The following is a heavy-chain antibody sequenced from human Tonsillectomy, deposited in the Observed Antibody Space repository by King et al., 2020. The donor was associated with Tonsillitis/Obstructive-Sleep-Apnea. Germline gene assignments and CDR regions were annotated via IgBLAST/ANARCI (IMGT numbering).Heavy chain of an antibody. V-gene: IGHV1-2*04. J-gene: IGHJ5*02. CDR3: ARVRENNWFDP. CDR2: INPNSGGT. CDR1: GYTFTGYY. Sequence: QLVQSGAEVKKPGASVKVSCKASGYTFTGYYMNWVRQAPGQGLEWMGWINPNSGGTKYVQKFQGWVTMTRDTSTSPAYMELGRLRSDDTAVYYCARVRENNWFDPWGQGTLVTVSS. D-gene: IGHD1-26*01.